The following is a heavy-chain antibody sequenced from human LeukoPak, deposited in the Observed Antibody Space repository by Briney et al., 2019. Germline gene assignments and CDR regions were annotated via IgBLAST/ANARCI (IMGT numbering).Heavy chain of an antibody. CDR2: IYYSGST. D-gene: IGHD3-10*01. CDR1: GVSISSSSYY. V-gene: IGHV4-39*07. J-gene: IGHJ4*02. Sequence: SETLSLTCTVSGVSISSSSYYWGWIRQPPGKGLEWIGSIYYSGSTYYNPSLKSRVTISVDTSKNQFSLKLSSVTAADTAVYYCARDRDYYGSGTVLFDYWGQGTLVTVSS. CDR3: ARDRDYYGSGTVLFDY.